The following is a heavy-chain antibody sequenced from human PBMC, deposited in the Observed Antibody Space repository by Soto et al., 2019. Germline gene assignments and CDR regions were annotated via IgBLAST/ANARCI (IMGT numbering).Heavy chain of an antibody. CDR2: ISYDGSNK. CDR1: GFTFSSYG. Sequence: GSLRLSCAASGFTFSSYGMHWVRQAPGKGLEWVAVISYDGSNKYYADSVKGRFTISRDNSKNTLYLQMNSLRAEDTAVYYCAKDLVSSGRFLEWSNPYYYYGMDVWGQGTTVTVSS. CDR3: AKDLVSSGRFLEWSNPYYYYGMDV. V-gene: IGHV3-30*18. D-gene: IGHD3-3*01. J-gene: IGHJ6*02.